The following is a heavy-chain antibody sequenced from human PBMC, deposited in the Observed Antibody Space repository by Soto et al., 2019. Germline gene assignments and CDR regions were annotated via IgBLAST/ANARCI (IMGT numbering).Heavy chain of an antibody. V-gene: IGHV1-18*04. Sequence: ASVKVSCKASGYTFTSYGISWVRQAPGQGLEWMGWISAYNGNTNYAQKLQGRVTMTTDTSTSTAYMELRSLRSDDTAVYYCAITSTLGNYFDYWGQGTLVTVSS. D-gene: IGHD1-20*01. CDR1: GYTFTSYG. CDR2: ISAYNGNT. J-gene: IGHJ4*02. CDR3: AITSTLGNYFDY.